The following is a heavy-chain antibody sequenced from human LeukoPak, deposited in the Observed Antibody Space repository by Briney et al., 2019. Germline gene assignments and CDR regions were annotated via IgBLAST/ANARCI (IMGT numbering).Heavy chain of an antibody. V-gene: IGHV3-23*01. CDR3: AKDQRAVAGTCFDN. D-gene: IGHD6-19*01. CDR2: ISGSGNSP. J-gene: IGHJ4*02. Sequence: PGGSLTPSCAASGFTFSRYAMTWVRQAPGKGLEWVADISGSGNSPNYADSVKGRFTISRDNSNNTLYLEMKTLSADDTAVYYRAKDQRAVAGTCFDNWGQGTLVTASS. CDR1: GFTFSRYA.